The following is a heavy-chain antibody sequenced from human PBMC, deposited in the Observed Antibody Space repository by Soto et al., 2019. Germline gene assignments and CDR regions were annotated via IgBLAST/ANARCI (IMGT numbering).Heavy chain of an antibody. D-gene: IGHD4-17*01. CDR3: ARGYDDYSPYIGYYSGMDV. CDR1: GVSVSSGSYF. V-gene: IGHV4-61*01. J-gene: IGHJ6*02. CDR2: IYYSGST. Sequence: SETLSLTCTVSGVSVSSGSYFWSWIRQPPGKGLEWIGYIYYSGSTNYNSSLKSRVTISIDTSKNQFSLKLSSVTAADTAVYYCARGYDDYSPYIGYYSGMDVWGQGTTVTVSS.